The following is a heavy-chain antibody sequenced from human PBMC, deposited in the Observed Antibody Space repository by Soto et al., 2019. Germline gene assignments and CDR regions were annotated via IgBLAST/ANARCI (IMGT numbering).Heavy chain of an antibody. Sequence: GGSLRLSCAASGFTFSTYAMSWVRQAPGKGLEWVSAISGSGGSTYYADSVKGRFTISRDNSKNTLYLQMNSPRAEDTAVYYCAKSAGWNIVVVPAAPSWGQGTLVTVSS. D-gene: IGHD2-2*01. J-gene: IGHJ5*02. CDR3: AKSAGWNIVVVPAAPS. CDR2: ISGSGGST. V-gene: IGHV3-23*01. CDR1: GFTFSTYA.